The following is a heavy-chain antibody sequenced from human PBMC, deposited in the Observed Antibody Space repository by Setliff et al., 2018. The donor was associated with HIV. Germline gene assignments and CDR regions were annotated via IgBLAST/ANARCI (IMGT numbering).Heavy chain of an antibody. CDR1: GVSFSSSSYY. CDR2: FYYSGST. Sequence: SETLSLTCTVSGVSFSSSSYYRGWIRQPPGKGLEWIGSFYYSGSTYYNPSLKSRVTISVDTSKNQFSLRLTSVTAADTAVYYCIIAYSSGWLAPMGFDSWGQGTLVTVSS. V-gene: IGHV4-39*01. J-gene: IGHJ4*02. CDR3: IIAYSSGWLAPMGFDS. D-gene: IGHD6-19*01.